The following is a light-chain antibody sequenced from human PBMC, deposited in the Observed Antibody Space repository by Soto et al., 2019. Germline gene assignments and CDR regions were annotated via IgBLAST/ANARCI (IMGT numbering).Light chain of an antibody. V-gene: IGKV1-5*03. CDR1: QSISDW. J-gene: IGKJ1*01. CDR2: KAS. CDR3: QQYHIYSWT. Sequence: DIQMTQSPSTLSASVGDRVTITCRASQSISDWLAWYQQKPGKAPNLLIYKASSLESGVPSRFSGGGSGTEFTLTISSLQPDDFATYYCQQYHIYSWTFGQGTKVDI.